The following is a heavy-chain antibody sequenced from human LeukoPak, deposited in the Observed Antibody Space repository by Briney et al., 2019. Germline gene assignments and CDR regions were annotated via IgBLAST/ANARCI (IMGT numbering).Heavy chain of an antibody. Sequence: SETLSLTCTVSGGSISSYYWSWIRQPPGKGLEWIGYIYYSGSTNYNPSLKSRVTISVDTSKNQFSLKLSSVTAADTAVYYCARDGMVRGVSFDPWGQGTLVTVSS. V-gene: IGHV4-59*01. CDR1: GGSISSYY. D-gene: IGHD3-10*01. J-gene: IGHJ5*02. CDR3: ARDGMVRGVSFDP. CDR2: IYYSGST.